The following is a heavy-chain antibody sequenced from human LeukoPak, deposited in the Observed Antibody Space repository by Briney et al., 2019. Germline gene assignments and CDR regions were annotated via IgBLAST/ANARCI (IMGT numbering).Heavy chain of an antibody. D-gene: IGHD5-18*01. J-gene: IGHJ4*02. CDR3: ARHPQETRNNTAMSKLAFDY. V-gene: IGHV4-61*02. CDR1: GGSISSGSYY. Sequence: PSETLSLTCTVSGGSISSGSYYWSWIRQPAGKGLEWIGRIYTTGSTNYNPSLKSRVTISVDTSKNQFSLNLTPVTAADTAVYYCARHPQETRNNTAMSKLAFDYWGQGALVTVSS. CDR2: IYTTGST.